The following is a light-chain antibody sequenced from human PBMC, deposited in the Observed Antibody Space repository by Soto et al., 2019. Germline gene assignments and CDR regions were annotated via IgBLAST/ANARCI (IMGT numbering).Light chain of an antibody. V-gene: IGLV1-36*01. CDR3: AAWDDSLNGPV. J-gene: IGLJ2*01. CDR2: YDD. Sequence: QSVLTQPPSVSEAPRQRGTISCSGSSSKIGNNAVNWYQQLPGKAPKLLIYYDDLLPSGVSDRFSGSKSATSASLAISGLQSDDEADYYCAAWDDSLNGPVFGGGTKLTVL. CDR1: SSKIGNNA.